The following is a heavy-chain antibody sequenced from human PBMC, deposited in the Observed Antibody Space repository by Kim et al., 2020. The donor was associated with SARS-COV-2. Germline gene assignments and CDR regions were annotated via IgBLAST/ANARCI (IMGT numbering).Heavy chain of an antibody. J-gene: IGHJ4*02. D-gene: IGHD2-2*01. Sequence: SETLSLTCTVSGGSISSYYWSWIRQPPGKGLEWIGYIYYSGSTNYNPSLKSRVTISVDTSKNQFSLKLSSVTAADTAVYYCARVPAARRWPSKTPYYFDYWGQGTLVTVSS. V-gene: IGHV4-59*01. CDR3: ARVPAARRWPSKTPYYFDY. CDR1: GGSISSYY. CDR2: IYYSGST.